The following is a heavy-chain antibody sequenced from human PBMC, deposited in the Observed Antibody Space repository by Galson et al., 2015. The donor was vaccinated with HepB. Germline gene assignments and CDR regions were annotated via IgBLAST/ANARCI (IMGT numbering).Heavy chain of an antibody. CDR2: IESKTDGGTT. D-gene: IGHD2-2*01. V-gene: IGHV3-15*04. J-gene: IGHJ4*02. CDR3: TTDPTLLGHAPDFDY. Sequence: SLRLSCAASGFTFSNAWMSWVRQAPGKGLEWVGRIESKTDGGTTDYAAPVKGRFTISRDDSKNTLYLQMNSLKTEDTAVYYCTTDPTLLGHAPDFDYWGQGTLVTVSS. CDR1: GFTFSNAW.